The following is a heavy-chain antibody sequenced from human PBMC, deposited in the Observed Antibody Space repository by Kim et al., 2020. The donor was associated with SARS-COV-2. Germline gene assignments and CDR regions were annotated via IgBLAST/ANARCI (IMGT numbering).Heavy chain of an antibody. D-gene: IGHD3-22*01. Sequence: GGSLRLSCAASGFTFSNFAMTWVRQAPGKGLEWVSGITSAGGRTFYAGSVKGRFIISRDNSKDLLYVQMNSLRPEDTAVYFCAKDSRASNYYDLDLCGQG. J-gene: IGHJ4*02. CDR2: ITSAGGRT. CDR1: GFTFSNFA. V-gene: IGHV3-23*01. CDR3: AKDSRASNYYDLDL.